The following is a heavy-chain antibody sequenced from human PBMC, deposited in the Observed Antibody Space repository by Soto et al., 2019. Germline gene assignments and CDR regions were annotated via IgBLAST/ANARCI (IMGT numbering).Heavy chain of an antibody. CDR2: SYHSGST. Sequence: TLSLTYTVSGGSISSGGYCWSLIRQPPRKGLERIGYSYHSGSTYYNPSLKSRVTISVDRSKNQFSLKLSSVTAVDTAVYFCVSLYYYGSGSYYNAAYYFGNWGQGTLVTGSS. CDR1: GGSISSGGYC. J-gene: IGHJ4*02. D-gene: IGHD3-10*01. CDR3: VSLYYYGSGSYYNAAYYFGN. V-gene: IGHV4-30-2*01.